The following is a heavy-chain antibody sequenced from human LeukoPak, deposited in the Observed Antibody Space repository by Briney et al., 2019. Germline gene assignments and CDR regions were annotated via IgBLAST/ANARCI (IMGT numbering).Heavy chain of an antibody. V-gene: IGHV3-30*02. D-gene: IGHD3-10*01. CDR2: IRHDGSNK. CDR1: GFIFSNYG. J-gene: IGHJ6*03. CDR3: VRVYYFGSGSYSSYYYYMDV. Sequence: PGGSLRLSCTTSGFIFSNYGMHWVRQAPGKGLEWVSFIRHDGSNKYYADSVKGRFTISRDNAKNSLFLQMNSLRAEDTAVYYCVRVYYFGSGSYSSYYYYMDVWGKGTTVTVSS.